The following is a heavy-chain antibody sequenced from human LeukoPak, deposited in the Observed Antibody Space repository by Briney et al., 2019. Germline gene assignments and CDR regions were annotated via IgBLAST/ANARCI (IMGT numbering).Heavy chain of an antibody. D-gene: IGHD5-18*01. J-gene: IGHJ4*02. V-gene: IGHV4-38-2*02. CDR3: ERDLTARDFDY. CDR2: IHHSGTT. Sequence: PSETLSLTCTVSGYSISSGYYWGWIRQPPGKGLEWIGSIHHSGTTYYTPSLKSRVTISVDTSKNQFSLKLSSLTAADTAVYYCERDLTARDFDYWGQGTLVTVSS. CDR1: GYSISSGYY.